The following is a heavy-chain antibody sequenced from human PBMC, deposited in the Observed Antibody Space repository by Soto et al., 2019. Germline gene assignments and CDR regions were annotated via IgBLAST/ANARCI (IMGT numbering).Heavy chain of an antibody. CDR3: ARAVVTTHYYYGMDV. J-gene: IGHJ6*02. Sequence: SETLSLTCAVCGGSFSDYYWSWIRQPPGKGLEWIGEINQSGSTNYNPSLKSRVTLSVDTSKSQFYVNLSSVTAADTAVYYCARAVVTTHYYYGMDVWGQGTTVTVSS. V-gene: IGHV4-34*01. D-gene: IGHD2-21*02. CDR2: INQSGST. CDR1: GGSFSDYY.